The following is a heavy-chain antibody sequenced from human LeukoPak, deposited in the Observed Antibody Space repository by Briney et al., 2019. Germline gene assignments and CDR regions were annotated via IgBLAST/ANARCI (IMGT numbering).Heavy chain of an antibody. Sequence: ASVKVSCKASGYTFTGYYMHWVRQAPGQGLEWMGWINPNSGGTNYARKFQGRVTMTRDTSISTAYMELSRLRSDDTAVYYCARVLLGSYGRAARFDPWGQGTLVTVSS. CDR2: INPNSGGT. J-gene: IGHJ5*02. V-gene: IGHV1-2*02. CDR3: ARVLLGSYGRAARFDP. D-gene: IGHD5-18*01. CDR1: GYTFTGYY.